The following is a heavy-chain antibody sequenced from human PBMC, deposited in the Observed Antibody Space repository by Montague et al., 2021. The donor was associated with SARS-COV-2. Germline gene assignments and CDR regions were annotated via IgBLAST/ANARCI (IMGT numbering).Heavy chain of an antibody. CDR3: ARDWGEVGSGWYTGLDY. D-gene: IGHD6-19*01. V-gene: IGHV3-30*04. CDR2: LSYDGDNK. J-gene: IGHJ4*02. Sequence: SLRLSCAAAGLTFSSYAMHWVRQAPGEGLEWVAGLSYDGDNKYYADSMKGRLTISRDSSKNTLYLQMNSLRAEDAAVYYCARDWGEVGSGWYTGLDYWGQGTLVTVSS. CDR1: GLTFSSYA.